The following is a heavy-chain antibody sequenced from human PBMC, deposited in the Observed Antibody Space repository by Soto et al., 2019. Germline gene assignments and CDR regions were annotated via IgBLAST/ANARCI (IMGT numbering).Heavy chain of an antibody. CDR2: IYSSGST. Sequence: QVQLQESGPGLVKPSETLSLTCTVSGGDISTYYWTWIRQPAGKGLEWIGRIYSSGSTKYNPSLKSRVIMSLDTSKNQFSLRLSSVTAADTAVYYCARGQRFSDWFDPWGQGTLVTVSS. D-gene: IGHD3-3*01. CDR1: GGDISTYY. V-gene: IGHV4-4*07. CDR3: ARGQRFSDWFDP. J-gene: IGHJ5*02.